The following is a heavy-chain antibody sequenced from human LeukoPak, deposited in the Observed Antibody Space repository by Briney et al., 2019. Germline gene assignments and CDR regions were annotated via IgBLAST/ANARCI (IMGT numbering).Heavy chain of an antibody. CDR3: AREAVGDYFDY. CDR2: ISSSSSYI. J-gene: IGHJ4*02. Sequence: WGSPRLSCAASGFTFSSYSMNWVRQAPGKGLEWVLSISSSSSYIYYADSVKGRFTISRDNAKNSLYLRMNSLRAEDTAVYYCAREAVGDYFDYWGQGTLVTVSS. CDR1: GFTFSSYS. V-gene: IGHV3-21*01. D-gene: IGHD3-16*01.